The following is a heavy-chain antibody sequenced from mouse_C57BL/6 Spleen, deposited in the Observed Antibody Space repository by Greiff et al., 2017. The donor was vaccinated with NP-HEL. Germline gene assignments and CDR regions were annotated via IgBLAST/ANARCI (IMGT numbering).Heavy chain of an antibody. CDR3: ARHLWGNYGYFDV. CDR1: GFTFSSYG. Sequence: EVQVVESGGDLVKPGGSLKLSCAASGFTFSSYGMSLVRQTPDTRLEWVATISSGGSYTYYPDSVKGRFTISRDNAKNTLYMQMSSLKAEDTAMYYCARHLWGNYGYFDVWGTGTTVTVSS. V-gene: IGHV5-6*01. J-gene: IGHJ1*03. D-gene: IGHD2-1*01. CDR2: ISSGGSYT.